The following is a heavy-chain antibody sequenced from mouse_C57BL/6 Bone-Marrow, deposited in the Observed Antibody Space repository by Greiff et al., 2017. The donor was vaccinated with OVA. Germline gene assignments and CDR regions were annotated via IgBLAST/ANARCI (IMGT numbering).Heavy chain of an antibody. CDR3: ASALYGGYYAFDY. V-gene: IGHV5-6*01. J-gene: IGHJ3*01. CDR1: GFTLRSYG. D-gene: IGHD2-3*01. CDR2: ISIGGSYL. Sequence: DVHLVESGGDLVKPGGSLKLPCAASGFTLRSYGLSWVRQTPDKRLEWVATISIGGSYLYSPDSATGRSPISRDNAKNTRYLQMRSLKSEDTAMYYCASALYGGYYAFDYWGQGTLVTVSA.